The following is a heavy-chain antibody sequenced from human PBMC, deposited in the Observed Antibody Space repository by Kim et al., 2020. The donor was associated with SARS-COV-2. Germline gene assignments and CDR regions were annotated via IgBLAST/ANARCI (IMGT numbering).Heavy chain of an antibody. CDR2: IYSGGSST. J-gene: IGHJ6*02. D-gene: IGHD3-10*01. CDR3: AKGTIWFGEAYGMDV. Sequence: GGSLRLSCAASGFTFSSYAMSWVRQAPGKGLEWVSVIYSGGSSTYYADSVKGRFTISRDNSKNTLYLQMNSLRAEDTAVYYCAKGTIWFGEAYGMDVWGQGTTVTVSS. V-gene: IGHV3-23*03. CDR1: GFTFSSYA.